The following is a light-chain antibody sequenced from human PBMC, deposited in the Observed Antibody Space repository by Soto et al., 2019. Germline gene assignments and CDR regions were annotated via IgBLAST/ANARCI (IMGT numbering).Light chain of an antibody. Sequence: QSALTQPASVSGSPGQSITISCTGTSSDVGGYNYGSWYQQHPGKAPKLMIYDVSNRPSGVSNRSSGSKSGNTASLTISGLQAEDEADYYCSSYTSSSTLVVFGGGTKLTVL. CDR3: SSYTSSSTLVV. CDR1: SSDVGGYNY. CDR2: DVS. V-gene: IGLV2-14*01. J-gene: IGLJ2*01.